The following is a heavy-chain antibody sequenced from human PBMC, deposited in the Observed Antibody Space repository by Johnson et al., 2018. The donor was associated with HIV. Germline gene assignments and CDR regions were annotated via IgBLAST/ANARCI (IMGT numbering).Heavy chain of an antibody. CDR2: ISSSGTTI. CDR3: ARDRGYWDAFDI. J-gene: IGHJ3*02. CDR1: GFSFSDYF. D-gene: IGHD3-22*01. Sequence: QVQLVESGGGAVQPGGSLRISCAASGFSFSDYFMSWIRQAPGKGLECISYISSSGTTIYYTDSVKGRFSISRDNAKHSLYLQMNSLRAEDTAVYYWARDRGYWDAFDIWGQGTMVTVSS. V-gene: IGHV3-11*04.